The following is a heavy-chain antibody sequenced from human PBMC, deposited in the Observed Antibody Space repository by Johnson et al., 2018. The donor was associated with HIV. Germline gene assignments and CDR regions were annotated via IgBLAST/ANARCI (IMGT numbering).Heavy chain of an antibody. CDR3: ARVHEGVGAFDF. V-gene: IGHV3-20*04. J-gene: IGHJ3*01. CDR2: IDWNGGRQ. Sequence: EVQLVESGGGVVRPGGSLRLSCAASGFTFDDYGMSWVRQAPGKGLEWVSGIDWNGGRQGYVDSVKGRFTISRDNAKNSLYLEMNSLRAEDTALYYWARVHEGVGAFDFWGQGTMVTVSS. CDR1: GFTFDDYG. D-gene: IGHD2-15*01.